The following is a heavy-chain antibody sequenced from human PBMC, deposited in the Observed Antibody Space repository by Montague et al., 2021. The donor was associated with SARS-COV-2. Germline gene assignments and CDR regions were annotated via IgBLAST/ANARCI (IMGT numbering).Heavy chain of an antibody. CDR2: ISYDGSNK. J-gene: IGHJ3*02. Sequence: SLRLSCAASVFPFRRYAIHWVRQAPGKGLEWVAVISYDGSNKYYXXSFHVLFTISRDNSKNTLYLQLNSLRAEATAVYYCARAAQKQYVLLWFGELLHDAFDIWGQGTMVTVSS. CDR1: VFPFRRYA. CDR3: ARAAQKQYVLLWFGELLHDAFDI. D-gene: IGHD3-10*01. V-gene: IGHV3-30-3*01.